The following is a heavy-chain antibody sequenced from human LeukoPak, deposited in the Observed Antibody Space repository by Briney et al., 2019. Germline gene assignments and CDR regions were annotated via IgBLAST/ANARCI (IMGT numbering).Heavy chain of an antibody. V-gene: IGHV4-34*01. Sequence: SETLSLTCAVYGGFFCGYYWTWIRQPPGKGLEWIGEINHFGSTNYNPSLKSRVTISVDTSKNQFSLKLSSVTAADTAVYYCARSMGIAYPFDYWGQGTLVTVSS. J-gene: IGHJ4*02. CDR2: INHFGST. CDR1: GGFFCGYY. D-gene: IGHD6-13*01. CDR3: ARSMGIAYPFDY.